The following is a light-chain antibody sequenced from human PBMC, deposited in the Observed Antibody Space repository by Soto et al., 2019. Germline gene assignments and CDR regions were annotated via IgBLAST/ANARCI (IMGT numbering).Light chain of an antibody. V-gene: IGKV1-39*01. J-gene: IGKJ1*01. CDR3: QQAYIIPRT. Sequence: DIQMTQSPSSLSASIGDRVTITCRASQSISIYLNWYQQKPGKAPKVLIYAASTLQSGVPSRFSGSGSGTDFTLTISNLQPEDFASYCCQQAYIIPRTVGQGTKVDIK. CDR1: QSISIY. CDR2: AAS.